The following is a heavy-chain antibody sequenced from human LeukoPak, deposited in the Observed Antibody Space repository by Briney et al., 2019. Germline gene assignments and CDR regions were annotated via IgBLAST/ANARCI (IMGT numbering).Heavy chain of an antibody. CDR3: ATSTAAAGTD. Sequence: GSXXLXCXASGFTFSNLWMSWVRQAPGKGLKWVANIKQDGSEKYYVDSVKGRFTISRDNAQNSLYLQMNSLRAEDTAIYYCATSTAAAGTDWGQGTLVTVSS. J-gene: IGHJ4*02. D-gene: IGHD6-13*01. V-gene: IGHV3-7*03. CDR2: IKQDGSEK. CDR1: GFTFSNLW.